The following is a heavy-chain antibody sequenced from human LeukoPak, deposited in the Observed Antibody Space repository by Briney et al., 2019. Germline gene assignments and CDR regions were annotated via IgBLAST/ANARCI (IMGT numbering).Heavy chain of an antibody. CDR1: GYTFTNYD. CDR2: MKPNSGNT. J-gene: IGHJ6*03. CDR3: ARASSSIAALALTLTDYYYMDV. V-gene: IGHV1-8*03. Sequence: GASVKVSCKASGYTFTNYDIDWMQQATGQGLEWMGWMKPNSGNTGYAQKLQGRVTITRNTSIGTAYMELSSLRSEDTAVYYCARASSSIAALALTLTDYYYMDVWGKGTTVTVSS. D-gene: IGHD6-6*01.